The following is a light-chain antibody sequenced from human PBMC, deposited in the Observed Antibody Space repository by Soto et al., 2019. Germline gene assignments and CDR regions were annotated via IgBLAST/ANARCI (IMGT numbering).Light chain of an antibody. J-gene: IGKJ2*01. V-gene: IGKV3-15*01. CDR2: GAS. CDR3: QQYNNWPYT. CDR1: QGLSTN. Sequence: EVVMTQSPATLSVSPGERATLSCRASQGLSTNLAWYQHKPGQAPRLLIYGASTRATEIPARVSGSRSGTEFTLTISSLQSEDFAVYYCQQYNNWPYTFGQGTKLEIK.